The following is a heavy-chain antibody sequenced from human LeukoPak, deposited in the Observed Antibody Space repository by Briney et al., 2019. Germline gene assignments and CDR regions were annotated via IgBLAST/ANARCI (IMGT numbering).Heavy chain of an antibody. D-gene: IGHD5-18*01. CDR3: AKDLSSDTAMAGLFDY. Sequence: GGSLRLSCAASGFTFSSYEMNWVRQAPGKGLEWVSGIGWNSGSIGYADSVKGRFTISRDNAKNSLYLQMNSLRAEDTAVYYCAKDLSSDTAMAGLFDYWGQGTLVTVSS. CDR1: GFTFSSYE. CDR2: IGWNSGSI. J-gene: IGHJ4*02. V-gene: IGHV3-9*01.